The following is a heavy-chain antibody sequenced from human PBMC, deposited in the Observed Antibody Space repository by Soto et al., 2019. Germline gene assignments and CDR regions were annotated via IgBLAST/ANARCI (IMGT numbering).Heavy chain of an antibody. D-gene: IGHD2-21*02. CDR3: TTAPGGNSYY. CDR2: IKTEAGGRTT. V-gene: IGHV3-15*05. Sequence: EVQLVESGGGLVKPGGSLRLSCVASGFIFNNSWMTWVRQAPGKGLEWVGRIKTEAGGRTTDYAAHVKGRFTISRDDSKTTLDLQMNSLKIEDTAVYYCTTAPGGNSYYGGQGTLVTVSS. J-gene: IGHJ4*02. CDR1: GFIFNNSW.